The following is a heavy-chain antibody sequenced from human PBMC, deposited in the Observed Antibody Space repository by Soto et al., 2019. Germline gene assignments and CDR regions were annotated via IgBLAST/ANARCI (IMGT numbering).Heavy chain of an antibody. CDR2: VSYSGRP. CDR1: GDSISNGRYY. J-gene: IGHJ5*02. V-gene: IGHV4-31*03. Sequence: QVQLQESGPGLVKPSQTLSLTCTVSGDSISNGRYYWSWIRQHPGKALEWISYVSYSGRPYYNPSLKSRLTISLDTSQNQFSLKLSFVTAADTAIYYCARAREYYDTEFDPWGQGALVSVSS. D-gene: IGHD3-22*01. CDR3: ARAREYYDTEFDP.